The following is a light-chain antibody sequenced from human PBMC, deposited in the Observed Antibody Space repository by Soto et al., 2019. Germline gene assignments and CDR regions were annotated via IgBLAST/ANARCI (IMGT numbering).Light chain of an antibody. CDR3: SSYTSRSTFV. Sequence: ALKPPASGSGVPGQGIPIFRTGSSSDVGGYNYVSWYQQHPGKAPKLMIYDVSNRPSGVSNRFSGSKSGNTASLTISGLQAEDEAVFYCSSYTSRSTFVFGSGTKVTVL. J-gene: IGLJ1*01. CDR1: SSDVGGYNY. CDR2: DVS. V-gene: IGLV2-14*01.